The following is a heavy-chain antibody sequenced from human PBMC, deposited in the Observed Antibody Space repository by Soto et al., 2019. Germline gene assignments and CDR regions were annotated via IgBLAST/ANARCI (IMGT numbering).Heavy chain of an antibody. J-gene: IGHJ6*02. CDR3: AKDPDYGDYNIYYYHCMDV. D-gene: IGHD4-17*01. CDR2: ISYDVSNN. V-gene: IGHV3-30*18. Sequence: GGSLRLSCVASGFTFSNYDMHWVRQAPGKGLEWVALISYDVSNNYYADSVKGRFTISRDNSKNTLYLQMNNLRAEDTAVYYCAKDPDYGDYNIYYYHCMDVWGQGTTVTVSS. CDR1: GFTFSNYD.